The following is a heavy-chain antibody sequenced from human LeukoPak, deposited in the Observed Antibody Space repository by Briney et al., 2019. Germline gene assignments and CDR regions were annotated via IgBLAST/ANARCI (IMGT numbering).Heavy chain of an antibody. D-gene: IGHD3-16*01. CDR1: GGSISSGGYY. V-gene: IGHV4-31*03. Sequence: RPSQTLSLTCTVSGGSISSGGYYWSWLRQHRGKGLEWIGYISYSGGTYYNPSLKSRFTISVDTSKNQFSLKLSSVTAADTAVYYCARTLHLGEFYFDYWGQGTLVSVSS. J-gene: IGHJ4*02. CDR2: ISYSGGT. CDR3: ARTLHLGEFYFDY.